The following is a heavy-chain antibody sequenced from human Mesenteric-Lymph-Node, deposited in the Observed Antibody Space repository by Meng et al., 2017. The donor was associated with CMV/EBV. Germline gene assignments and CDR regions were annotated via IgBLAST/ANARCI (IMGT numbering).Heavy chain of an antibody. D-gene: IGHD5-18*01. Sequence: SVKVSCKASGYTFTGYYMHWVRQAPGQGLEWMGWINPNSGGTNYAQKFQGRVTMTKDTSISTAYMELSRLRSDDTAVYYCARVGYSYGDAFDIWGQGTMVTVSS. CDR1: GYTFTGYY. V-gene: IGHV1-2*02. CDR2: INPNSGGT. CDR3: ARVGYSYGDAFDI. J-gene: IGHJ3*02.